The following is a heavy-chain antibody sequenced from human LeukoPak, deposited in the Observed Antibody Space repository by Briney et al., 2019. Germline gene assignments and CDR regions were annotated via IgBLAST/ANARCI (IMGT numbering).Heavy chain of an antibody. D-gene: IGHD3-10*02. CDR2: ISSSGSTI. CDR3: AELGITMIGGV. CDR1: GFTFSSYE. Sequence: GRSLRLSCAASGFTFSSYEMNWVRRAPGKGLEWVSYISSSGSTIYYADSVKGRFTISRDNAKNSLYLQMNSLRAEDTAVYYCAELGITMIGGVWGKGTTVTISS. J-gene: IGHJ6*04. V-gene: IGHV3-48*03.